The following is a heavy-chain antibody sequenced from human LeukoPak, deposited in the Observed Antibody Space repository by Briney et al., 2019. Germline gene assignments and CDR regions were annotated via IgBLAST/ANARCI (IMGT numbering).Heavy chain of an antibody. J-gene: IGHJ4*02. CDR2: IYYSGST. D-gene: IGHD3-9*01. V-gene: IGHV4-39*07. Sequence: WIRQPPGKGLEWIGSIYYSGSTYYNPSLKSRVTISVDTSKNQFSLKLSSVTAADTAVYYCARATYYDILTGYSQGGYFDYWGQGTLVTVSS. CDR3: ARATYYDILTGYSQGGYFDY.